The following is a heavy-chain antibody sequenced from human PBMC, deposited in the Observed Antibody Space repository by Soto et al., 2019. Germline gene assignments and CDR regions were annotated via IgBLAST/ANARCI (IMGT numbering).Heavy chain of an antibody. CDR1: GFTFSSYG. Sequence: QVQLVESGGGVVQPGRSLRLSCAASGFTFSSYGMHWVRQAPGKGLEWVAVIWYDGSNKYYADSVKGRFTISRDNSKNTLYLQMNSLRAEDTAVYYCARDNWNPGGMDVWGQGTTVTVSS. J-gene: IGHJ6*02. D-gene: IGHD1-20*01. V-gene: IGHV3-33*01. CDR2: IWYDGSNK. CDR3: ARDNWNPGGMDV.